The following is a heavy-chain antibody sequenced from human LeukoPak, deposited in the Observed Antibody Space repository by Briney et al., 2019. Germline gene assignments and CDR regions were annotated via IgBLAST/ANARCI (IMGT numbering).Heavy chain of an antibody. CDR1: GYTFTSYA. CDR3: ARDRGYGILTGYYNGPARDWFDP. J-gene: IGHJ5*02. CDR2: INAGNGNT. V-gene: IGHV1-3*01. D-gene: IGHD3-9*01. Sequence: ASVKVSCKASGYTFTSYAMHWVRQAPGQRLEWMGWINAGNGNTKYSQKFQGRVTITRDTSASTAYMELSSLRSEDTAVYYCARDRGYGILTGYYNGPARDWFDPWGQGTLVTVSS.